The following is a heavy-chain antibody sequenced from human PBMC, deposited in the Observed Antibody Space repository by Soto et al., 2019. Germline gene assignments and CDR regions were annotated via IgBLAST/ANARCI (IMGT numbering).Heavy chain of an antibody. CDR2: INNDGSST. Sequence: PGGSLRLSCAASGFTFSTYWMHWVRQAPGKELVWVSRINNDGSSTRYADSVKGRLTISRDNAKNTLYLQMNSLRAEDTAVYYCARDLDSSGLGNFDYWGQGTLVTVSS. D-gene: IGHD5-18*01. CDR3: ARDLDSSGLGNFDY. CDR1: GFTFSTYW. J-gene: IGHJ4*02. V-gene: IGHV3-74*01.